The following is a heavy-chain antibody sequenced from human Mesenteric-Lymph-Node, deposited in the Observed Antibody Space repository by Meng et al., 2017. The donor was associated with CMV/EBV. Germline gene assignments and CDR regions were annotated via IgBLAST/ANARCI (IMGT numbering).Heavy chain of an antibody. CDR2: INPSGGST. J-gene: IGHJ6*02. CDR3: AGDRYYFGSGTSYTMPPRSYYYYGMDV. Sequence: ASVKVSCKASGYTFTSYYMHWVRQAPGQGLEWMGIINPSGGSTSYAQKFQGRVTMTRDTSTSTVYMELSSLRSEDSAVYYCAGDRYYFGSGTSYTMPPRSYYYYGMDVWGQGTTVTVSS. D-gene: IGHD3-10*01. CDR1: GYTFTSYY. V-gene: IGHV1-46*01.